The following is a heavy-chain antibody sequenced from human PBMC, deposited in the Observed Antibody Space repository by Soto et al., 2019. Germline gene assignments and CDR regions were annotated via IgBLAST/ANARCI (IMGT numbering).Heavy chain of an antibody. V-gene: IGHV3-64D*06. J-gene: IGHJ3*02. CDR3: VKVREMATILFGDAFDI. CDR1: GFTFSSYA. CDR2: ISSNGVST. D-gene: IGHD5-12*01. Sequence: PGGSLRLSCSASGFTFSSYAMHWVRQAPGKGLEYVSAISSNGVSTYYADSVKGRFTISRDNSKNTLYLQMSSLRAEDTAVYYCVKVREMATILFGDAFDIWGQGTMVTV.